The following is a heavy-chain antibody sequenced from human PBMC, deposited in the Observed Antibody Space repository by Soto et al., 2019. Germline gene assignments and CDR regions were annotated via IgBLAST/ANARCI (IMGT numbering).Heavy chain of an antibody. Sequence: QITLKESGPTLVKPTQTLTLTCTFSGFSLSTSGVGVGWIRQPPGKALEWLALIYWDDDKRYSPSLKSRLTITKDTSKNQVVLTMSYMDPVVTATYYCAHTRIAARLRLYFDYWGQGTLVTVSS. CDR2: IYWDDDK. CDR1: GFSLSTSGVG. J-gene: IGHJ4*02. D-gene: IGHD6-6*01. CDR3: AHTRIAARLRLYFDY. V-gene: IGHV2-5*02.